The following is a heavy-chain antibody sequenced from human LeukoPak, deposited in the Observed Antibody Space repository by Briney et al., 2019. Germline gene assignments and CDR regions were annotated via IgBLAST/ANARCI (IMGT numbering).Heavy chain of an antibody. V-gene: IGHV3-30*18. CDR1: GFTFSSYS. J-gene: IGHJ6*02. CDR3: AKEWHIVLILYGMDV. CDR2: ISYDGSNK. Sequence: PGGSLRLSCAASGFTFSSYSMNWVRQAPGKGLEWVAVISYDGSNKYYADSVKGRFTISRDNSKNTLYPQMNSLRAEDTAVYYCAKEWHIVLILYGMDVWGQGTTVTVSS. D-gene: IGHD2-8*01.